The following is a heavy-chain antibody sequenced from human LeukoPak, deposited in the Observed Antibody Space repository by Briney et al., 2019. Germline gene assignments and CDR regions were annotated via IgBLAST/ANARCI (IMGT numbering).Heavy chain of an antibody. CDR3: GRLMAGLD. D-gene: IGHD6-19*01. J-gene: IGHJ4*02. CDR1: GGSISSNNW. CDR2: IYHSGST. V-gene: IGHV4-4*02. Sequence: SGTLTLTCAVSGGSISSNNWWSWVRQPPGKGLEWIGDIYHSGSTNYSPSLKSRVTISVDKSKNQFFLKLNSVTAADTAVYYCGRLMAGLDWGQGTLVTVSS.